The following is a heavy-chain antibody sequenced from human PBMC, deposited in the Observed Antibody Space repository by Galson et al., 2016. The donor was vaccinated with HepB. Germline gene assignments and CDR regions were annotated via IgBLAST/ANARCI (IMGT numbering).Heavy chain of an antibody. J-gene: IGHJ3*02. D-gene: IGHD6-13*01. CDR2: ISWNCGKI. CDR3: AKGPYSSPEDRFDM. CDR1: GFTFGDYA. V-gene: IGHV3-9*01. Sequence: SLRLSCAASGFTFGDYAMHWVRQAPGKGLEWVSGISWNCGKIGYADSVKGRLIISRDNAKNSLYLQMNSLRAEDTALYYCAKGPYSSPEDRFDMWGQGTMVTVSS.